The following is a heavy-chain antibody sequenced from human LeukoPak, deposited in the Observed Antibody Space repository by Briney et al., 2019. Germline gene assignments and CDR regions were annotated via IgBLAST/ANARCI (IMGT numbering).Heavy chain of an antibody. V-gene: IGHV3-20*04. CDR3: ARDGSSGWYSDY. CDR2: IAWNGGST. Sequence: AGGSLRLSCAASGFTFEGHGMSWVRQAPGKGLEWVSGIAWNGGSTGYADSVKGRFTISRVNAKNSLYLRMNSLRAEDTALYYCARDGSSGWYSDYWGQGTLVTVSS. CDR1: GFTFEGHG. D-gene: IGHD6-19*01. J-gene: IGHJ4*02.